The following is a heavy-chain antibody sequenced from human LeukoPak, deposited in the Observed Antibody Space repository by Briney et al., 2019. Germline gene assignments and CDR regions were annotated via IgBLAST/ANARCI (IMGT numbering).Heavy chain of an antibody. D-gene: IGHD6-19*01. Sequence: PSETLSLTCTVSGGSISSGGYYWSWIRQPPGKGLEWIGYIYYSGSTNYNPSLKSRVTMSVDTSKNQFSLKLSSVTAADTAVYYCARERRGTGYSSGWWVDAFDIWGQGTMVTVSS. CDR1: GGSISSGGYY. V-gene: IGHV4-61*08. J-gene: IGHJ3*02. CDR3: ARERRGTGYSSGWWVDAFDI. CDR2: IYYSGST.